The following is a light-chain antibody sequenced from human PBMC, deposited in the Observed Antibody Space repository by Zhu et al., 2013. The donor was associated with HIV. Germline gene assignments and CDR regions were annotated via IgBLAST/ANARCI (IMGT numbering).Light chain of an antibody. CDR1: QGVDRW. V-gene: IGKV1-5*01. Sequence: DIQMTQSPSTVSASVGDRVSITCRASQGVDRWVAWYQQQPGRAPKLLIYDASNLESGVPSRFSGSGSGTEFTLTISSLQPDDFATYYCQQFNSYPLTFGGGTKVEIK. CDR2: DAS. J-gene: IGKJ4*01. CDR3: QQFNSYPLT.